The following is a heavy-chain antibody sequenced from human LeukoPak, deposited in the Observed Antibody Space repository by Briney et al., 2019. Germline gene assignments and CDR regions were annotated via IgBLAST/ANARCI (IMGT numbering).Heavy chain of an antibody. CDR2: INPNSGDT. Sequence: ASVTVSCKASGYTFTDYYINWVRQAPGQGLEWIGWINPNSGDTNYAQKFQDRVTMTRDTSISTAYIELNPLRSDDTAVLYGARGDYYGSPKVVAAWGQGTLVTVSS. V-gene: IGHV1-2*02. CDR1: GYTFTDYY. J-gene: IGHJ5*02. CDR3: ARGDYYGSPKVVAA. D-gene: IGHD3-10*01.